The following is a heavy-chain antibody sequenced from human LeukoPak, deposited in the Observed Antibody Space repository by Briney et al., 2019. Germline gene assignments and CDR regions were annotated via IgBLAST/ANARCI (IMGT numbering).Heavy chain of an antibody. CDR3: ARVYSSSWYDWFDP. J-gene: IGHJ5*02. V-gene: IGHV4-30-2*01. D-gene: IGHD6-13*01. CDR1: GGSISSGGYS. CDR2: IYHSGST. Sequence: SQTLSLTCAVSGGSISSGGYSWSWIRQPPGKGLEWIGYIYHSGSTNYNPSLKSRVTISVDTSKNQFSLKLSSVTAADTAVYYCARVYSSSWYDWFDPWGQGTLVTVSS.